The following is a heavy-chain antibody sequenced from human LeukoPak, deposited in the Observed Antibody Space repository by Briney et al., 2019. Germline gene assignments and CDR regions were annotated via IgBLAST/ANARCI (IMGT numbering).Heavy chain of an antibody. J-gene: IGHJ3*02. CDR2: IYYSGST. CDR3: ARERHYDFWSDHQGAFDI. V-gene: IGHV4-59*01. CDR1: GGSINRYY. Sequence: PSETLSLTCTASGGSINRYYWSWIRQPPGKGLEWVGDIYYSGSTNYNPSLKSRVTILVDTSKNQFSLKLSSVTAADTAVYYCARERHYDFWSDHQGAFDIWGQGTMVTVSS. D-gene: IGHD3-3*01.